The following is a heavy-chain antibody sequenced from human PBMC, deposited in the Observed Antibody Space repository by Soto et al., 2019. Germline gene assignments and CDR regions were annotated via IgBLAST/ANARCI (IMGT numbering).Heavy chain of an antibody. D-gene: IGHD1-26*01. CDR1: GGSISSYY. Sequence: PSETLSLTCTVSGGSISSYYWSWIRQPPGKGLEWIGYIYYSGSTNYNPSLKSRVTISVDTSKNQFSLKLSSVTAADTAVYYCARDGSPSSGSYYDGGFDPLGQGTLVTGSS. J-gene: IGHJ5*02. V-gene: IGHV4-59*01. CDR2: IYYSGST. CDR3: ARDGSPSSGSYYDGGFDP.